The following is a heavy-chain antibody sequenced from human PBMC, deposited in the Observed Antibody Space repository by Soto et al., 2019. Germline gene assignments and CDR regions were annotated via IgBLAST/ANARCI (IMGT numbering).Heavy chain of an antibody. CDR2: ISGSDGKT. CDR3: ARWSYLDY. J-gene: IGHJ4*02. V-gene: IGHV3-23*01. D-gene: IGHD3-3*01. CDR1: GFSFGSYA. Sequence: GGSLRLSCAASGFSFGSYALSWVRQAPGKGLEWVSTISGSDGKTFYADAVKGRFSISRDTSQNTLYPQMNSLRADDTAIYYCARWSYLDYWGQGSRVTVSS.